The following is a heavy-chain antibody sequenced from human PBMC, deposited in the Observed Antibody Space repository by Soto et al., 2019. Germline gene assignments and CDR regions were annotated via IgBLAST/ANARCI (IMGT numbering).Heavy chain of an antibody. J-gene: IGHJ4*02. D-gene: IGHD3-10*01. CDR1: GFTFSSYG. V-gene: IGHV3-30*18. CDR2: ISYDGSNK. Sequence: GGSLRLSCAASGFTFSSYGMHWVRQAPGKGLEWVAVISYDGSNKYYADSVKGRFTISRDNSKNTLYLQMNSLRAEDTAVYYCAKDMVRGVTYSPDYWGQGTLVTVSS. CDR3: AKDMVRGVTYSPDY.